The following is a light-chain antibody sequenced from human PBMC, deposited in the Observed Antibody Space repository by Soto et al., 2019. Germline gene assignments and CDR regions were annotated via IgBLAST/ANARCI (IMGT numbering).Light chain of an antibody. CDR1: QSVNSN. J-gene: IGKJ1*01. CDR3: QEYNTWPWT. Sequence: ETVMTQSPATLSVSPGERATLSCRASQSVNSNLAWYQQKLGQAPRVLIFGASTRATGITARFSGSGSGTEFSLTITSLQAEDFAVYYCQEYNTWPWTLGQGKKVDIK. V-gene: IGKV3-15*01. CDR2: GAS.